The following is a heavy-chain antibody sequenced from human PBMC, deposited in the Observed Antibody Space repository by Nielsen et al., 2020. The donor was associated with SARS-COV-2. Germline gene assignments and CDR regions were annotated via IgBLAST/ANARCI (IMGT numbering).Heavy chain of an antibody. CDR2: ISWNSGSI. CDR1: GFTFDDYA. V-gene: IGHV3-9*01. CDR3: ASMGY. J-gene: IGHJ4*02. Sequence: SLKISCAASGFTFDDYAMHWVRQAPGKGLEWVSGISWNSGSIGYADSVKGRFTISRDNSKNTLYLQMNSLRAEDTAVYYCASMGYWGQGTLVTVSS. D-gene: IGHD6-6*01.